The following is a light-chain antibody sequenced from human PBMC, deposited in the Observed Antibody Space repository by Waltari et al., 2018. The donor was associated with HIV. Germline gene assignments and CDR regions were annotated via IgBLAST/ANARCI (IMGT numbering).Light chain of an antibody. CDR3: LAWDIDTVV. CDR1: NLGGKY. V-gene: IGLV3-1*01. Sequence: SYEVTQPPSLSVSPGQTASITCSGDNLGGKYACWYQQKAGQSPVLVIYQDNKRPSGILERFSGSNSGNTATLTISETQAVDEADYYCLAWDIDTVVFGGGTKLTVL. CDR2: QDN. J-gene: IGLJ2*01.